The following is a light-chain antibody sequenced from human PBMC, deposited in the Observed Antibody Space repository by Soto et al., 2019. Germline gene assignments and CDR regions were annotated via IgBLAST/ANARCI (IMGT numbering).Light chain of an antibody. CDR2: EVT. CDR1: SSDVGGYNF. Sequence: QSALTQPASVYGSPGQSITISCTGTSSDVGGYNFVSWYQQHPGKAPKLMIYEVTDRPSGVSNRFSGSKSGSTASLTISGLQAEDEADYYCSSYTSRNTLAFGGGTKVTVL. CDR3: SSYTSRNTLA. V-gene: IGLV2-14*01. J-gene: IGLJ2*01.